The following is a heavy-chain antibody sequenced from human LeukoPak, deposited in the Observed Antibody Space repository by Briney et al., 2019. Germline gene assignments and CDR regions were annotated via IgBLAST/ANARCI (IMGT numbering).Heavy chain of an antibody. CDR1: GFIFSPYA. V-gene: IGHV3-30-3*01. J-gene: IGHJ4*02. CDR2: ISYDGSNK. CDR3: ARDYEVGATNYFDY. Sequence: PGGSLRLSCSASGFIFSPYAMHWVRQAPGKGLEWVAVISYDGSNKYYADSVKGRFTISRDNSKNTLYLQMNSLRAEDTAVYYCARDYEVGATNYFDYWGQGTLVTVSS. D-gene: IGHD1-26*01.